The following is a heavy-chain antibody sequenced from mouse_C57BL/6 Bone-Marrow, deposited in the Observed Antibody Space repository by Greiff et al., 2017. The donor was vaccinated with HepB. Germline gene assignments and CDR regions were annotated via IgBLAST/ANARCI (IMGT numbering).Heavy chain of an antibody. D-gene: IGHD2-3*01. J-gene: IGHJ2*01. CDR1: GYTFTSYW. CDR2: IDPSSGGT. CDR3: ARRDDGYSLLDY. V-gene: IGHV1-72*01. Sequence: QVQLKQPGAGLVKPGASVKLSCKASGYTFTSYWMHWVRQRPGRGLEWIGMIDPSSGGTKYNEKFKSKATLTIDKPSSTAYMQLSSLTSEDSAVYYCARRDDGYSLLDYWGQGTTLTVSS.